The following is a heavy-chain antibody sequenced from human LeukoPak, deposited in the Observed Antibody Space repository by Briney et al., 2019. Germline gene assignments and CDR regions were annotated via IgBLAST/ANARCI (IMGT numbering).Heavy chain of an antibody. J-gene: IGHJ4*02. CDR1: GDSVSSGNYH. D-gene: IGHD3-22*01. CDR2: MSPSGIT. V-gene: IGHV4-61*01. CDR3: ARGQDDRSGTFDY. Sequence: SETLSLTCTVSGDSVSSGNYHLSWIRQPPGKGLDWITYMSPSGITKYNPSLKSRVTTSVDTSRTQFSLRLSSVTAADTAVYYCARGQDDRSGTFDYWGQGILVTVSS.